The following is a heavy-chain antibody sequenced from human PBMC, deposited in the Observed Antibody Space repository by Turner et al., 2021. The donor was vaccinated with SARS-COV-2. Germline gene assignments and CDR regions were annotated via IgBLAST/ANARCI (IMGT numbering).Heavy chain of an antibody. Sequence: QVQLVESGGGVVKPGRSLRLSCAASGFTFSSYGMHCVRQAPGKGLEWVAVISYDGSNKYYADSVKGRFTISRDNSKNTLYLQMNSLRAEDTAVYYCAKGWLQSGDAFDIWGQGTMVTISS. J-gene: IGHJ3*02. CDR2: ISYDGSNK. CDR1: GFTFSSYG. D-gene: IGHD5-12*01. CDR3: AKGWLQSGDAFDI. V-gene: IGHV3-30*18.